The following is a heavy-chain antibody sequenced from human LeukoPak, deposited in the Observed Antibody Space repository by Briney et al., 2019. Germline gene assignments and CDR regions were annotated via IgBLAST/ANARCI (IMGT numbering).Heavy chain of an antibody. CDR1: GFTFSSYA. V-gene: IGHV4-39*01. CDR3: ARQGDGGRAYDH. CDR2: ISDSGNT. Sequence: PGGSLRLSCAVSGFTFSSYAMSWVRQPPGKGLEWIGTISDSGNTYYNPSLRSRVTISEDTSKNQFSLKLTSVTAADTAVYYCARQGDGGRAYDHWGQGTLVTVSS. D-gene: IGHD4-23*01. J-gene: IGHJ4*02.